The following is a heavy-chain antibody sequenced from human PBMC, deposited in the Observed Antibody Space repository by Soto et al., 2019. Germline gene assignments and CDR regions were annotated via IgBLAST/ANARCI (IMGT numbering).Heavy chain of an antibody. V-gene: IGHV4-59*11. CDR1: GGSISGHY. CDR3: ARVGSSGWSPDY. Sequence: WETLSLTCTVSGGSISGHYWTWIRQPPGKGLEWIGYIFYSGNTNYNPSLKNRVTISVDASKNQFYLKLSSVTAADTAVYYCARVGSSGWSPDYWGPGTLVTVSS. D-gene: IGHD6-19*01. J-gene: IGHJ4*02. CDR2: IFYSGNT.